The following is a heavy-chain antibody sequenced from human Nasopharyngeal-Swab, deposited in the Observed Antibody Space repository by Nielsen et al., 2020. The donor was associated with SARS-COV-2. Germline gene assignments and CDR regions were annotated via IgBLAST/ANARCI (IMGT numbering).Heavy chain of an antibody. CDR1: GFTFSDYY. D-gene: IGHD1-26*01. V-gene: IGHV3-11*06. CDR2: ISSSSSYT. Sequence: SCAASGFTFSDYYMSWIRQAPGKGLEWVSYISSSSSYTNYANSVKGRFTISRDNAKNSLYLQMNSLRAEDTAVYYCARSRVNSGSYFYFDYWGQGTLVTVSS. CDR3: ARSRVNSGSYFYFDY. J-gene: IGHJ4*02.